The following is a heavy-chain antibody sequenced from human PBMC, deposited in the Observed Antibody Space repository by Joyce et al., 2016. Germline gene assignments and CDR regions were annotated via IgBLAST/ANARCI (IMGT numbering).Heavy chain of an antibody. V-gene: IGHV4-38-2*01. J-gene: IGHJ2*01. Sequence: QVQLQESGPGLVKPSETLSLTCGVSGLSFDLHSFWGWIRQPPGKGLEWIGNVYLHGITHYSPSLKSRVTISMDTSKNPFSLSRNSLTAADTAVYFCARRPYNVHTPLGSDWYFDLWGRGTLVTVSS. CDR2: VYLHGIT. CDR3: ARRPYNVHTPLGSDWYFDL. D-gene: IGHD5-18*01. CDR1: GLSFDLHSF.